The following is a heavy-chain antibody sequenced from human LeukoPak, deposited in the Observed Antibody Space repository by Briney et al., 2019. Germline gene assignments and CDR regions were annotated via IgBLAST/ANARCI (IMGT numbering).Heavy chain of an antibody. D-gene: IGHD3-3*01. CDR2: INGGGTST. CDR3: AKEKYYDFWGAIDY. CDR1: GFTFSSYA. Sequence: GGSLRLSCAASGFTFSSYAMTWVRQAPGKGLEWVSAINGGGTSTYYADSVKGRFSISRDNSKGTLYLQVSSLRAEDTAVYYCAKEKYYDFWGAIDYWGQGTLVTVSS. J-gene: IGHJ4*02. V-gene: IGHV3-23*01.